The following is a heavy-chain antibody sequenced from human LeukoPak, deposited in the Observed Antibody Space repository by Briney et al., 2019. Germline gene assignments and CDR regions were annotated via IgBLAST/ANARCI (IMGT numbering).Heavy chain of an antibody. CDR1: GYTFNNYA. CDR2: IGGGGGST. CDR3: ARDSITMVRGVPDYGMDV. D-gene: IGHD3-10*01. Sequence: GGSLRLSCAASGYTFNNYAMSWVRRAPGKGLEWVSAIGGGGGSTYYADSVKGRFTISRDNSKNTLYLQMNSLRAEDTAVYYCARDSITMVRGVPDYGMDVWGQGTTVTVSS. J-gene: IGHJ6*02. V-gene: IGHV3-23*01.